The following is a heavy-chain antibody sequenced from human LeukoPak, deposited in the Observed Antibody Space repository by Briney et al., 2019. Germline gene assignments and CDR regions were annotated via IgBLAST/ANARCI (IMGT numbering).Heavy chain of an antibody. CDR1: GFTFSSYA. CDR3: AKVWGQDYYDILTGQPKYWYFDL. V-gene: IGHV3-23*01. Sequence: GGSLRLSCAASGFTFSSYAMSWVRQAPGKGLEWVSAISGSGGSTFYADSVKGRFTISRDNSKNTLSLQMNSLRAEDTAVYYCAKVWGQDYYDILTGQPKYWYFDLWGRGTLVTVSS. D-gene: IGHD3-9*01. CDR2: ISGSGGST. J-gene: IGHJ2*01.